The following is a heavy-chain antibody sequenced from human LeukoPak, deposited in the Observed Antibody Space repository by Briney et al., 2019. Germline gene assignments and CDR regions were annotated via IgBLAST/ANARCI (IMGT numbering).Heavy chain of an antibody. CDR1: GYTFTGYY. D-gene: IGHD5-24*01. V-gene: IGHV1-69*13. J-gene: IGHJ5*02. CDR2: IIPIFGTA. CDR3: ARSHEMATKFDP. Sequence: SVKVSCKASGYTFTGYYMHWVRQAPGQGLEWMGGIIPIFGTANYAQKFQGRVTITADESTSTAYMELSSLRSEDTAVYYCARSHEMATKFDPWGQGTLVTVSS.